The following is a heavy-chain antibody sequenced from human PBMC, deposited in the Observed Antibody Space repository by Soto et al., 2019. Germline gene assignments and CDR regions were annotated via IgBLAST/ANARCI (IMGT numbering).Heavy chain of an antibody. Sequence: QIQLVQSGPEVKKPGASVRVSCKASGYTFSEHGFSWVRQGPGQGLGWLGWISAYTGVTDYAQKSQGRLTLTTDTSTSTAYMELRSLRSDDTAVYYCAKDRPRLTQQFNGVSWGQGTLVTVSS. CDR3: AKDRPRLTQQFNGVS. J-gene: IGHJ5*02. V-gene: IGHV1-18*01. D-gene: IGHD2-8*01. CDR1: GYTFSEHG. CDR2: ISAYTGVT.